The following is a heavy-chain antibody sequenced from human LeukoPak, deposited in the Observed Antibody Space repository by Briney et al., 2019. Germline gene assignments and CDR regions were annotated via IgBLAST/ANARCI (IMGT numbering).Heavy chain of an antibody. D-gene: IGHD2-15*01. J-gene: IGHJ4*02. CDR2: INPSGGST. CDR3: ARPGYCSGGSCYWGTSDY. Sequence: GASVKVSCKASGYTFTSYYMHWVRQAPGQGLEWMGIINPSGGSTSYAQKFQGRVTMTRDMSTSTVYMELSSLRSEDTAVYYCARPGYCSGGSCYWGTSDYWGQGTLVTVSS. V-gene: IGHV1-46*01. CDR1: GYTFTSYY.